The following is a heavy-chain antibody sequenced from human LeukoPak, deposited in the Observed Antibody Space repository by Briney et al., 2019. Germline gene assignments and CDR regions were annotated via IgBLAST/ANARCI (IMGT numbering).Heavy chain of an antibody. D-gene: IGHD3-9*01. J-gene: IGHJ3*02. CDR3: ARGPSYYDILTAFPVGPLGMPI. CDR1: GFTFSSYE. Sequence: PGGSLRLSCAACGFTFSSYERNWVRQAPGKGLEWVSYISSSGSTIYYADSVKGRFTISRDNAKNSLYLQMNSLRAEDTAVYYCARGPSYYDILTAFPVGPLGMPIWGQGTMVTVSS. V-gene: IGHV3-48*03. CDR2: ISSSGSTI.